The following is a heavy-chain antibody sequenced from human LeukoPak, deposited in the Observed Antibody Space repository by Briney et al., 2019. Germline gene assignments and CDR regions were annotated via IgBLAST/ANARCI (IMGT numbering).Heavy chain of an antibody. CDR2: ISYDGSNK. Sequence: GGSLRLSCAASGFTFSSYAMHWVRQAPGKGLEWVAVISYDGSNKYYADSVKGRFTISRDNSKNTLYLQMISLRAEDTAVYYCARSGYCSGGSCYLELYYYGMDVWGQGTTVTVSS. D-gene: IGHD2-15*01. CDR1: GFTFSSYA. V-gene: IGHV3-30*04. J-gene: IGHJ6*02. CDR3: ARSGYCSGGSCYLELYYYGMDV.